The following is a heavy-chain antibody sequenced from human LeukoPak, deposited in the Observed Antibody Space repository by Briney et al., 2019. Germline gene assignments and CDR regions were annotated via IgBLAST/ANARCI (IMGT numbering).Heavy chain of an antibody. CDR1: GYTFTSYG. D-gene: IGHD3-3*01. J-gene: IGHJ4*02. Sequence: ASVKVSCKASGYTFTSYGISWVRQAPGQGLEWMGWISAYNGNTNYAQKLQGRVTMTTDTSTSTAYMELRSLRSDDTAVYYCARGGPGDFWSGPSPLDYWGQGTLVTVSS. V-gene: IGHV1-18*01. CDR2: ISAYNGNT. CDR3: ARGGPGDFWSGPSPLDY.